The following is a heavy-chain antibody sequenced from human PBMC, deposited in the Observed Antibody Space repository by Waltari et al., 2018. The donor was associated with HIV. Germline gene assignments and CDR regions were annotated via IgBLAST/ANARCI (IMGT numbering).Heavy chain of an antibody. CDR2: ISYDGSNK. J-gene: IGHJ6*02. Sequence: QVQLVESGGGVVQPGRSQRHSGAASAFTFGSYGMPWVRQASGKGLEWVAVISYDGSNKYYADSVKGRFTISRDNSKNTLYLQMNSLRAEDTAVYYCAKDTDLTGFFYYYGLDVWGQGTTVTVSS. D-gene: IGHD3-9*01. V-gene: IGHV3-30*18. CDR1: AFTFGSYG. CDR3: AKDTDLTGFFYYYGLDV.